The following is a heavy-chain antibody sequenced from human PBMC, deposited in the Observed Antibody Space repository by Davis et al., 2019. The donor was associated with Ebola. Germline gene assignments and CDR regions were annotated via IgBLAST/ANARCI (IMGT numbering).Heavy chain of an antibody. CDR2: INHSGST. J-gene: IGHJ6*02. Sequence: MPSETLSLTCAVYGGSFSGYYWSWIRQPPGKGLEWIGEINHSGSTNYNPSLKSRVTISVDTSKNQFSLKLSSVTAADTAVYYCARGLRYCSGGSCYSSPYYYYGMDVWGQGTTVTVSS. D-gene: IGHD2-15*01. CDR3: ARGLRYCSGGSCYSSPYYYYGMDV. V-gene: IGHV4-34*01. CDR1: GGSFSGYY.